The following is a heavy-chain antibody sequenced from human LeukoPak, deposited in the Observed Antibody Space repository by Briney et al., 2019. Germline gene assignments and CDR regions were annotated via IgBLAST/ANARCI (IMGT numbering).Heavy chain of an antibody. CDR1: GFTFDDYA. CDR2: ISGDGGST. V-gene: IGHV3-43*02. J-gene: IGHJ4*02. CDR3: SRDATGDH. Sequence: PGGSLRLSCAASGFTFDDYAMHWVRQAPGKGLEWVSLISGDGGSTYYADSVKGRFTISRDNSKNSLYLQMNSLRTEDTAVYYCSRDATGDHWGQGTLVSVSS.